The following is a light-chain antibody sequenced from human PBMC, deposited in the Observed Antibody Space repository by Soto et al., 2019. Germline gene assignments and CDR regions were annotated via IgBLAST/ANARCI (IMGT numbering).Light chain of an antibody. CDR2: AAS. J-gene: IGKJ1*01. Sequence: DLQLTQSPSFLSASVGDRVTITCRASQGISSYLAWYQQKPGKAPKLLIYAASTLQSGVPSRFSGSGSGTEFTLPISSLQPEDFATYYCQQLNSYPPWTFGQGTKVEIK. CDR1: QGISSY. V-gene: IGKV1-9*01. CDR3: QQLNSYPPWT.